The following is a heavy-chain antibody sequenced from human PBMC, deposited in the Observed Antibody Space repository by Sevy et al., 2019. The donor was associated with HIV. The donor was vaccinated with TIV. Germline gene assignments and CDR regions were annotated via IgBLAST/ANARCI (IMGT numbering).Heavy chain of an antibody. J-gene: IGHJ3*02. CDR3: ASLVDIVGVTAARGTRRAFDI. D-gene: IGHD2-2*01. CDR2: IIPIFGKA. CDR1: GGTFSSYA. V-gene: IGHV1-69*13. Sequence: ASVKVSCKASGGTFSSYAISWVRQAPGQGLEWMGGIIPIFGKANYAQKFQGRVTLTADESTSTAYMELSSLRSEDTAVYYCASLVDIVGVTAARGTRRAFDIWGQGTMVTVSS.